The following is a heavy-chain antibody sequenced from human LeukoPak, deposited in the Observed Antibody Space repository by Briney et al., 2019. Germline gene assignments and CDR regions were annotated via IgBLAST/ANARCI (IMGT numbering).Heavy chain of an antibody. CDR1: GDSISSSSYY. CDR2: IYYSGST. D-gene: IGHD5-24*01. J-gene: IGHJ4*02. V-gene: IGHV4-39*07. Sequence: SETLSLTCTVSGDSISSSSYYWGWIRQPPGKGLEWIGSIYYSGSTNYNPSLKSRVTISVDTSKNQFSLKLSSVTAADTAIYYCAKSFSETERATITAYWGQGTLVTVSS. CDR3: AKSFSETERATITAY.